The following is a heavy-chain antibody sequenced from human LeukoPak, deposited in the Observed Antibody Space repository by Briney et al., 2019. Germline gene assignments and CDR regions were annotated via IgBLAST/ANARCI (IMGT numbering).Heavy chain of an antibody. CDR3: ARLPLGAFGEVLNFDY. V-gene: IGHV4-34*01. CDR1: GEFFSGYY. J-gene: IGHJ4*02. CDR2: INHSGTT. Sequence: WETLSLTCGVHGEFFSGYYWSWIRQPPGKGLEWIGDINHSGTTKYNPSLKSRVTISIDTSKNQFSLRVNSVTAADTAVYYCARLPLGAFGEVLNFDYWGQGSLVTVSS. D-gene: IGHD3-10*01.